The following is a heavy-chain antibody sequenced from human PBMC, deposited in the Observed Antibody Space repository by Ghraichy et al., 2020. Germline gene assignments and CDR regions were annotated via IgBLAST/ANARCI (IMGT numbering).Heavy chain of an antibody. CDR3: AKRALHYDSSGHKYNWFDP. CDR2: ISGSGGST. Sequence: GESLNISCAASGFTFSSYAMSWVRQAPGKGLEWVSAISGSGGSTYYADSVKGRFTISRDNSKNTLYLQMNSLRAEDTAVYYCAKRALHYDSSGHKYNWFDPWGQGTLVTVSS. J-gene: IGHJ5*02. D-gene: IGHD3-22*01. V-gene: IGHV3-23*01. CDR1: GFTFSSYA.